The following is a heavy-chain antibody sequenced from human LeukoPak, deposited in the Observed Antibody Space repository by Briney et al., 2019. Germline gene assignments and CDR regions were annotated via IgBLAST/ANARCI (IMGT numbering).Heavy chain of an antibody. CDR3: AREMGIVVVPAAYNWFDP. CDR2: INPNSGGT. D-gene: IGHD2-2*03. V-gene: IGHV1-2*02. J-gene: IGHJ5*02. Sequence: ASVKVSCKASGYTFTGYYMHWLRQAPGQGLDWMGWINPNSGGTNYAQKFQGRVTMTRDTSISTAYMELSRLRSDDTAVYYCAREMGIVVVPAAYNWFDPWGQGTLVTVSS. CDR1: GYTFTGYY.